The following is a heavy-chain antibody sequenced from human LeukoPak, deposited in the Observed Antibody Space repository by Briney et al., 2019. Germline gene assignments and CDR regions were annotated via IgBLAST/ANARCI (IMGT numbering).Heavy chain of an antibody. J-gene: IGHJ5*02. V-gene: IGHV3-23*01. CDR2: ISGSGGST. CDR3: AKLWQLATRWFAP. Sequence: PGGSLRLPCAASGFTFSIYAMSWVRQAPGKWLEWVSAISGSGGSTYSAASVQGRFTIPRDNSNNTLYLQMISLRAEDTALYYCAKLWQLATRWFAPWGQGTPVTVPS. D-gene: IGHD6-6*01. CDR1: GFTFSIYA.